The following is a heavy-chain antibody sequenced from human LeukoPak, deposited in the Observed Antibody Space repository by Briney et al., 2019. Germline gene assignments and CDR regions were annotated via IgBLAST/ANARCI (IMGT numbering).Heavy chain of an antibody. CDR1: GFTFSSYA. Sequence: GGSLRLSCAASGFTFSSYAMHWVRQAPGKGLEWVAVISYDGSNKYYADSVKGRFTNSRDNSKNTLYLQMNSLRAEDTAVYYCARDRMAVADTAAFFQHWGQGTLVTVSS. V-gene: IGHV3-30-3*01. CDR2: ISYDGSNK. D-gene: IGHD6-19*01. CDR3: ARDRMAVADTAAFFQH. J-gene: IGHJ1*01.